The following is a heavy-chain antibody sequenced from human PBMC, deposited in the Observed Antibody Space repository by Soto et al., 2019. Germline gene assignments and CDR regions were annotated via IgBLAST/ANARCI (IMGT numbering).Heavy chain of an antibody. CDR3: ATDQGSSWYEIDY. D-gene: IGHD6-13*01. Sequence: EVQLLESGGGLVQPGGSLRLSCAASGFTFSNYAVTWVRQAPGKGLEWVSTISGSGGSTYYADSVKGRFTISRDNSKNTRYLQMNSLSAEDTAVYYCATDQGSSWYEIDYWGQGTLVTVSS. V-gene: IGHV3-23*01. CDR1: GFTFSNYA. J-gene: IGHJ4*02. CDR2: ISGSGGST.